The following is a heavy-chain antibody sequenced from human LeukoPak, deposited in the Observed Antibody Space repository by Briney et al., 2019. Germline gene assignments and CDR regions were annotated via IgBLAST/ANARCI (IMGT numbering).Heavy chain of an antibody. D-gene: IGHD3-16*02. V-gene: IGHV3-15*01. CDR2: IKSKTDGGTT. J-gene: IGHJ4*02. CDR1: GFTFSNAW. CDR3: STAVTFGGVIVHY. Sequence: PGGSLRLSCAASGFTFSNAWMSWVRQAPGKGLEWIGRIKSKTDGGTTDYAAPVKGRFTISRDDSKNTLYLQMNSLKTEDTAVYYCSTAVTFGGVIVHYWGQGTLVTVS.